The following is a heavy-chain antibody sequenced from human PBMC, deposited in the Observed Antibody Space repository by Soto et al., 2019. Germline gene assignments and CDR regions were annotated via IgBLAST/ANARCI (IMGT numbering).Heavy chain of an antibody. CDR2: IYWNGDK. Sequence: PTLVNPTQTLTLTCTFSGFSLSTSGVGVGWIRQPPGKALEWLALIYWNGDKRYSPSLKSRLTITKDTSKNQVVLTMTNMDPVDTATYYCAHLLVAGMEIEYFQHWGQGTLVTVSS. CDR3: AHLLVAGMEIEYFQH. D-gene: IGHD6-19*01. J-gene: IGHJ1*01. CDR1: GFSLSTSGVG. V-gene: IGHV2-5*01.